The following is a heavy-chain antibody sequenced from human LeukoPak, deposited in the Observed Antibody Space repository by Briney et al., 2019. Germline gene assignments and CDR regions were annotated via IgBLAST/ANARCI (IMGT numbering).Heavy chain of an antibody. J-gene: IGHJ4*02. V-gene: IGHV3-21*04. CDR1: GFTFNRYT. CDR3: AKDRGYSYGYFDY. D-gene: IGHD5-18*01. CDR2: ITSNSRYI. Sequence: GGSLRLSCVASGFTFNRYTINWVRQAPGKGLEWVSSITSNSRYIFYADSVKGRFTISRDNSKNTLYLQMNSLRAEDTAVYYCAKDRGYSYGYFDYWGQGTLVTVSS.